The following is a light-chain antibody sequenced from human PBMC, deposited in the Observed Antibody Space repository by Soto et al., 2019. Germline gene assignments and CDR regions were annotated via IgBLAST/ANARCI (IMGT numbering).Light chain of an antibody. V-gene: IGKV3-20*01. CDR2: GAS. Sequence: EIVVTQSPGALSLYPGERATLSCRTSHEISSSYLAWYQQKRGQAPRLLMYGASTRATGIPDRFSGSGSGTDFTLTISRLETEDFAVYYCQHYGGSVLTCGGGTKVEIK. CDR1: HEISSSY. J-gene: IGKJ4*01. CDR3: QHYGGSVLT.